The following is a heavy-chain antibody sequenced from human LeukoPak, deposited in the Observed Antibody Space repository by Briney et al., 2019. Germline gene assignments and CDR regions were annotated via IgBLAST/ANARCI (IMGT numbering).Heavy chain of an antibody. CDR3: ARVIATRRQYHYDY. CDR1: GFTFRNYS. J-gene: IGHJ4*02. CDR2: ITSGSRYI. D-gene: IGHD6-6*01. Sequence: GGSLRLSCAPSGFTFRNYSMNWIRQAPGKGLEWVSSITSGSRYIYYPDSVKGRFTISRDNAKNSLYLQMNSLRAEDTAVYYCARVIATRRQYHYDYWGQGALVTVSS. V-gene: IGHV3-21*01.